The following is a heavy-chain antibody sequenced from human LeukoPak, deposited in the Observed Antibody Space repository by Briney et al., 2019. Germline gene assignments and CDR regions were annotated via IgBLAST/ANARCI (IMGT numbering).Heavy chain of an antibody. CDR3: ARDGLRFRWFDP. CDR1: GYTFTSHG. J-gene: IGHJ5*02. Sequence: ASVKVSCKASGYTFTSHGISWVRQAPGQGLEWMGWISTYNGNTNYARKLQGRVSMTTDTSTSTAYMDLRSLRSEDTAVYYCARDGLRFRWFDPWGQGTLVIVSS. D-gene: IGHD3-3*01. V-gene: IGHV1-18*01. CDR2: ISTYNGNT.